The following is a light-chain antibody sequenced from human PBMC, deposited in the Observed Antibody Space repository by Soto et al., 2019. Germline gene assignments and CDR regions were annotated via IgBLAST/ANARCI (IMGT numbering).Light chain of an antibody. J-gene: IGKJ2*01. V-gene: IGKV1-5*01. CDR3: QQNNGN. Sequence: DIQMTQSPSTLSASVGDRVTITCRASQSISSWLAWYQQKPGKAPILLIYDASNLETGVPSRFSGSGSGTEFILTFSSLQPDDFATYDCQQNNGNFDQGTKLEI. CDR2: DAS. CDR1: QSISSW.